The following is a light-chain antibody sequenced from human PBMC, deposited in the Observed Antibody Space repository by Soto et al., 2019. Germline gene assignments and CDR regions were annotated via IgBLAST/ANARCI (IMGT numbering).Light chain of an antibody. CDR3: ASWDNSLNGLYV. J-gene: IGLJ1*01. CDR1: SSNIGSHP. Sequence: QSALTQPPSASGTPGQRVSISCSGSSSNIGSHPVNWYQQLPGTAPKLLLYGDNQRPSGVPDRFSGSKSGTSASLAISGLQSEDEAHYYCASWDNSLNGLYVFGTGTKVTV. V-gene: IGLV1-44*01. CDR2: GDN.